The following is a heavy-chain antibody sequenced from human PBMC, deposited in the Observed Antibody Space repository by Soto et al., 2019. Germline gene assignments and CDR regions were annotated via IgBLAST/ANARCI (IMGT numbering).Heavy chain of an antibody. CDR2: IYPGDSDT. D-gene: IGHD5-12*01. J-gene: IGHJ6*03. CDR1: GYSFTSYW. CDR3: ARLISVATILRYYYYMDV. Sequence: GESLKISCKGSGYSFTSYWIGWVRQMPGKGLEWMGIIYPGDSDTRYSPSFQGQVTISADKSISTAYLQWSSLKASDTAMYYCARLISVATILRYYYYMDVWGKGTTVTVSS. V-gene: IGHV5-51*01.